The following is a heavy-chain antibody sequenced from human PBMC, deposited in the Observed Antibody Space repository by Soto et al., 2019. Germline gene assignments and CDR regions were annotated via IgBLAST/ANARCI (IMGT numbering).Heavy chain of an antibody. J-gene: IGHJ6*02. CDR3: ARNSGRAWQAVQHDYYYYGMDV. Sequence: ASVKVSCKASGGTFSSYAISWVRQAPGQGLEWMGGIIPIFGTANYAQKFQGRVTITADESTSTAYMELSSLRSEDTAVYYCARNSGRAWQAVQHDYYYYGMDVWGQGTTVTVSS. CDR1: GGTFSSYA. D-gene: IGHD2-2*01. V-gene: IGHV1-69*13. CDR2: IIPIFGTA.